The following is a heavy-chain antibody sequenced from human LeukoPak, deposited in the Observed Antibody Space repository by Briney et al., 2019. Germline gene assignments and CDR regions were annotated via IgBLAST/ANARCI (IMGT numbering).Heavy chain of an antibody. CDR2: IIPILGIA. D-gene: IGHD1-26*01. CDR3: AREGSVGATQDFDY. CDR1: GGTFSSYA. V-gene: IGHV1-69*04. Sequence: GASVKVSCRASGGTFSSYAISWVRQAPGQGLEWMGRIIPILGIANYAQKFQGRVTITADKSTSTAYMELSSLRSEDTAVYYCAREGSVGATQDFDYWGQGTLVTVS. J-gene: IGHJ4*02.